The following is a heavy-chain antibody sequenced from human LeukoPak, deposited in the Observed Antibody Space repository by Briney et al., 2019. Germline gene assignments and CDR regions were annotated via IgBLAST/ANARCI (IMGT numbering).Heavy chain of an antibody. Sequence: SETLSLTCAVYGGSFSGYYWSWIRQPPGKGLEWIGEINHSGSTNYHPSLKSRVTISVDTSTKQFSLKLSSVTAADTAVYYCARGRGVLYYMDVWGKGTTVTVSS. CDR1: GGSFSGYY. V-gene: IGHV4-34*01. D-gene: IGHD2-8*02. J-gene: IGHJ6*03. CDR2: INHSGST. CDR3: ARGRGVLYYMDV.